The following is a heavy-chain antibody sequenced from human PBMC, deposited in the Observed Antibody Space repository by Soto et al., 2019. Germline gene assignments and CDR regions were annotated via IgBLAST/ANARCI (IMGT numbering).Heavy chain of an antibody. CDR2: IYSGGYT. Sequence: EVQLVESGGGLIQPGGSLRLSCAVSGFTVSNNYMSWVRQAPGKGLEGVSVIYSGGYTAYGDSVKGRFTISRDNSKNTLYLQTNTLGAGAPAVCYFAKGDGCGGAFWGQGTMVSVSS. CDR1: GFTVSNNY. J-gene: IGHJ4*01. CDR3: AKGDGCGGAF. D-gene: IGHD2-21*01. V-gene: IGHV3-53*01.